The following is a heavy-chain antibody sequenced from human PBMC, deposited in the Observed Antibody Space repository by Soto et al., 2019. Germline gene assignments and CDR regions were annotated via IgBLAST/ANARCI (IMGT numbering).Heavy chain of an antibody. V-gene: IGHV4-34*01. CDR3: AGGDILTGYSY. CDR1: GGSFSGYY. Sequence: SETLSLTCAVYGGSFSGYYWSWIRQPPGKGLEWIGEIHHSGSTNYNPSLKSRVTISVDTSKNQFSLKLSSVTAADTAVYYCAGGDILTGYSYWGQGTLVTVSS. J-gene: IGHJ4*02. D-gene: IGHD3-9*01. CDR2: IHHSGST.